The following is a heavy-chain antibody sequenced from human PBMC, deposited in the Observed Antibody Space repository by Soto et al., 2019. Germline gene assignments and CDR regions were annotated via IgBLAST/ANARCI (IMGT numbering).Heavy chain of an antibody. CDR2: IFRDDDK. V-gene: IGHV2-5*02. D-gene: IGHD4-17*01. CDR3: VHRRPTTDFDY. CDR1: GFSLSTTGVG. Sequence: QITLKESGPTLVKPTQTLTLTCSFSGFSLSTTGVGVGWIRQPPGKALEWLALIFRDDDKRYRPSLKSRLSXTXXSSTNQVVLTMTNMDPVDTATYYCVHRRPTTDFDYWGQGTLVTVSS. J-gene: IGHJ4*01.